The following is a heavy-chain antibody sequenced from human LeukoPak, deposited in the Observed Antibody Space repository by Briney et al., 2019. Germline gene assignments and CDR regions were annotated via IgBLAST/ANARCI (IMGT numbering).Heavy chain of an antibody. D-gene: IGHD2-2*01. CDR1: GFTFSNYW. J-gene: IGHJ4*02. CDR2: IKQDGSEK. V-gene: IGHV3-7*01. CDR3: ARDCSSTSCYWVFDY. Sequence: PGRSLRLSCAASGFTFSNYWMSWVRQAPGKGLEWVANIKQDGSEKYYVDSVKGRFTISRDNAKNSLYLQMNSLRAEDTAVYYCARDCSSTSCYWVFDYWGQGTLVTVSS.